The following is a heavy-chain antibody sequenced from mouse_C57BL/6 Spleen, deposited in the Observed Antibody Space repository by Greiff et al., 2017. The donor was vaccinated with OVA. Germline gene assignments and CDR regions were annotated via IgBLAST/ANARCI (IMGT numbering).Heavy chain of an antibody. D-gene: IGHD3-2*02. J-gene: IGHJ4*01. CDR1: GYAFSSYW. CDR3: AREAESRGAMDY. CDR2: IYPGDGDT. V-gene: IGHV1-80*01. Sequence: QVQLQQSGAELVKPGASVKISCKASGYAFSSYWMNWVKQRPGKGLEWIGQIYPGDGDTNYNGKFKGKATLTADKSSSTAYMQLSSLTSEDSAVYVCAREAESRGAMDYWGQGTSVTVSS.